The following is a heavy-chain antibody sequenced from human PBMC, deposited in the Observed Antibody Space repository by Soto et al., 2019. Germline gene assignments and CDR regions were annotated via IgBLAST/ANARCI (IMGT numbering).Heavy chain of an antibody. CDR1: GFTFSSYW. CDR2: IKQDGSEK. D-gene: IGHD4-17*01. J-gene: IGHJ3*02. CDR3: ARDRSDDYGDFDAFDI. Sequence: GGSLRLSCAASGFTFSSYWMSWVRQAPGKGLEWVANIKQDGSEKYYVDSVKGRFTISRDNAKNSLYLQMNSLRAEDTAVYYCARDRSDDYGDFDAFDIWGQGTMVTVSS. V-gene: IGHV3-7*01.